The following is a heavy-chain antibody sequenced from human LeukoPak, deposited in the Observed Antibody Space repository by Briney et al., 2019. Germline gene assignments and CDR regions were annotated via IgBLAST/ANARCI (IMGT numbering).Heavy chain of an antibody. J-gene: IGHJ4*02. CDR1: GFTFSSYW. Sequence: GGSLRLSCAASGFTFSSYWMSWVRQAPGKGLEWVANIKQDGSEKYYVDSVKGRFTISRDNAKNSLYLQMNSPRAEDTAVYYCARDQEDLYDYVWGSYRYTRLYYFDYWGQGTLVTVSS. D-gene: IGHD3-16*02. V-gene: IGHV3-7*01. CDR3: ARDQEDLYDYVWGSYRYTRLYYFDY. CDR2: IKQDGSEK.